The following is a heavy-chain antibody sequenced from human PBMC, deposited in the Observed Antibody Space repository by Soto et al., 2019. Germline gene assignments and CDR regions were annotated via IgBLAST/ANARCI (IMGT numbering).Heavy chain of an antibody. V-gene: IGHV4-39*01. D-gene: IGHD3-3*01. CDR2: IFYSGTT. CDR3: ARLDFRSGYYGGRFDP. J-gene: IGHJ5*02. Sequence: QVHLQESGPGLVKPSETLSLTCTVSGDSVNNNDFYWAWIRQPPGKGLEWVVTIFYSGTTYHNPSLMGRVTASVDRSENQFSLKLTSVTASDTAVYYCARLDFRSGYYGGRFDPWGQGTLVTVSS. CDR1: GDSVNNNDFY.